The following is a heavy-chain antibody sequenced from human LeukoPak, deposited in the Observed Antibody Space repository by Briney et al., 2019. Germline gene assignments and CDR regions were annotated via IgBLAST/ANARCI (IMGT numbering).Heavy chain of an antibody. D-gene: IGHD1-7*01. CDR3: ARGGFPVATTGTTYFKFDY. CDR1: GGSFSGYY. V-gene: IGHV4-34*01. Sequence: SETLSLNCAVYGGSFSGYYWSWIRQPPGKRLEWIGEINHSGSTNYNPSLKSRVTISVDTSKNQFSLKLSSVTAADTAVYYCARGGFPVATTGTTYFKFDYWGQGTLVTVSS. J-gene: IGHJ4*02. CDR2: INHSGST.